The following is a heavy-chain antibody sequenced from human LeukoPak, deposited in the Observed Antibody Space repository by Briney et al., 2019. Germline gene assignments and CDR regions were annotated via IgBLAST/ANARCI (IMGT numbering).Heavy chain of an antibody. V-gene: IGHV3-30*02. CDR3: AKGWASDCYSRSCYTQLDY. D-gene: IGHD2-2*02. CDR2: IRYDGSNK. Sequence: GGFLRLSCAASGFTFSTYGMHWVRQAPGKGLEWVAFIRYDGSNKYFADSVEGRFTISRDNSKNTLYLQMNSLRAEDTAVYFCAKGWASDCYSRSCYTQLDYWGQGTLVTVSS. CDR1: GFTFSTYG. J-gene: IGHJ4*02.